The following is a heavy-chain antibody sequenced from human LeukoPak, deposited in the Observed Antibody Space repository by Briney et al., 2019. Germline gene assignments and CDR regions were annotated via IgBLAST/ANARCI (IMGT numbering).Heavy chain of an antibody. V-gene: IGHV3-49*04. CDR1: GFTFGDYG. J-gene: IGHJ4*02. Sequence: PGRSLRLSCTTSGFTFGDYGMSWVRQAPGKGLEWVGFIRSKANGETTQYAASVRGRFTISRDDSKSIAYLQMSSLKTEDTAMYYCTNRVPDYSGSSGSYSYYFDDWGQGTLVSVSS. D-gene: IGHD3-10*01. CDR3: TNRVPDYSGSSGSYSYYFDD. CDR2: IRSKANGETT.